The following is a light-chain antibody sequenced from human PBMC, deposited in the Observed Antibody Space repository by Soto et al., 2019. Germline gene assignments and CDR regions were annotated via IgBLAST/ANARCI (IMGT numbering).Light chain of an antibody. CDR1: SSDVGGYNY. J-gene: IGLJ1*01. V-gene: IGLV2-11*01. CDR2: DVT. Sequence: QSALTQPRSVSGSPGQSVTISCAGTSSDVGGYNYVSWFQQHPGRAPKVVIFDVTKRPSGVPDRFSGSKSGNTASLTITGLQAADEADYCCCSYAGSDTFFVFGTGTKLTVL. CDR3: CSYAGSDTFFV.